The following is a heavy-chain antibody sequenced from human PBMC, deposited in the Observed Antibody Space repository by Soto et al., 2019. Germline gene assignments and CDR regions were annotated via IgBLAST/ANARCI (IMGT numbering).Heavy chain of an antibody. V-gene: IGHV1-69*12. CDR2: IIPIFGTA. J-gene: IGHJ5*02. CDR1: GGTFSSYA. Sequence: QVQLVQSGAEVKKPGSSVKVSCKASGGTFSSYAITWVRQAPGQGLEWMGGIIPIFGTANYAQKFQARVTITADASTATAYMELSSLRSEETAVYYCARDRGPSSGYYPYWFDPWGQGPLVTVSS. D-gene: IGHD3-22*01. CDR3: ARDRGPSSGYYPYWFDP.